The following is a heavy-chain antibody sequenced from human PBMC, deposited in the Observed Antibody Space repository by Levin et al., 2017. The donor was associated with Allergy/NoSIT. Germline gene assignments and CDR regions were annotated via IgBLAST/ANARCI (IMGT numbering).Heavy chain of an antibody. CDR2: ISYDGSNK. CDR1: GFTFSSYG. Sequence: GESLKISCAASGFTFSSYGMHWVRQAPGKGLEWVAVISYDGSNKYYADSVKGRFTISRDNSKNTLYLQMNSLRAEDTAVYYCAKDWGYDILTGPTGYYYDYGMDVWGQGTTVTVSS. J-gene: IGHJ6*02. CDR3: AKDWGYDILTGPTGYYYDYGMDV. V-gene: IGHV3-30*18. D-gene: IGHD3-9*01.